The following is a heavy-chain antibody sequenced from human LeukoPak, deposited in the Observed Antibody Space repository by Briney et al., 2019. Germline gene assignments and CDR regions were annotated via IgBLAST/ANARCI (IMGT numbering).Heavy chain of an antibody. Sequence: SETLPLTCTGSGGSIRSYYWSWIRQPPGKGLEWIGYIYYSGSTNYNPSLKSRVTISVDTSKNQFSRKLSSVTAADTALYYCARSYSGSYYGYYFDYWGQGTLVTVSS. J-gene: IGHJ4*02. CDR2: IYYSGST. D-gene: IGHD1-26*01. CDR1: GGSIRSYY. CDR3: ARSYSGSYYGYYFDY. V-gene: IGHV4-59*01.